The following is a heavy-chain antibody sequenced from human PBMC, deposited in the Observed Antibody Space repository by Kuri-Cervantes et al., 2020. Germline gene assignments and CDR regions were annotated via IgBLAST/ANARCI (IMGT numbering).Heavy chain of an antibody. V-gene: IGHV3-9*01. CDR1: GFTFDDYA. D-gene: IGHD6-13*01. J-gene: IGHJ5*02. Sequence: SLRLSCAASGFTFDDYAMHWVRQAPGKGLEWVSGISWNSGSIGYADSVKGRFTISRDNAKNTLYLQMNSLRAEDTAVYYCARANGIATNKNWFDPWGQGTLVTVSS. CDR3: ARANGIATNKNWFDP. CDR2: ISWNSGSI.